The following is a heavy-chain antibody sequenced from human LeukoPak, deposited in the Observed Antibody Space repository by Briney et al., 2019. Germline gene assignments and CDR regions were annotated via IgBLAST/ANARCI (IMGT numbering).Heavy chain of an antibody. CDR1: GGSFSGYY. D-gene: IGHD3-16*01. Sequence: SETLSLTCAVSGGSFSGYYWSWIRQPPGKGLEWIAEIHHRGSTSYQPSLRSRVTISGDASKNQISLKVTSVTAAGTAVYYCARGILGSYYSDLWGRGTLVTVSS. CDR2: IHHRGST. V-gene: IGHV4-34*01. J-gene: IGHJ2*01. CDR3: ARGILGSYYSDL.